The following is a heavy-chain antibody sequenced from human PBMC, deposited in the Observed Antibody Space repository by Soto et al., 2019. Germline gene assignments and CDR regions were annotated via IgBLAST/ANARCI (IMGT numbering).Heavy chain of an antibody. Sequence: QVQLAQSGAEVKKPGSSVKISCKASGRSFRTYGISWVRQAPGQGLQWMGRIIPLDGKTNYAQEVQGRVTFTADKSTTTAYLILSGLRSDDTAIYCCAREATDYFDKWGQGTLVTVSS. CDR2: IIPLDGKT. V-gene: IGHV1-69*04. CDR1: GRSFRTYG. CDR3: AREATDYFDK. J-gene: IGHJ4*02.